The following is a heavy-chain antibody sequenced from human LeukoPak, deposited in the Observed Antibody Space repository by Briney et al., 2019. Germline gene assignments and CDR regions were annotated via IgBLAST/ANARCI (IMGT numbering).Heavy chain of an antibody. CDR1: GGSISRYY. CDR2: IYYSGSI. Sequence: SETLSLTCTVSGGSISRYYWSWLRQPPGKGLEWIGYIYYSGSIKYNPSLKSRVTISVATSKNQFSLKLSSVTAADTAVYYCARPVTELTDWYFDLWGRGTLVTVSS. V-gene: IGHV4-59*01. D-gene: IGHD1-7*01. J-gene: IGHJ2*01. CDR3: ARPVTELTDWYFDL.